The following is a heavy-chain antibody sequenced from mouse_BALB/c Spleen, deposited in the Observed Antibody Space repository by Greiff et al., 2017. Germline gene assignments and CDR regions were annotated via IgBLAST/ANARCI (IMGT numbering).Heavy chain of an antibody. V-gene: IGHV3-6*01. CDR3: ARRDRSYAMDY. D-gene: IGHD3-3*01. J-gene: IGHJ4*01. Sequence: EVKLEESGPGLVKPSQSLSLTCSVTGYSITSGYYWNWIRQFPGNKLEWMGYISYDGSNNYNPSLKNRISITRDTSKNQFFLKLNSVTTEDTATYYCARRDRSYAMDYWGQGTSVTVSS. CDR1: GYSITSGYY. CDR2: ISYDGSN.